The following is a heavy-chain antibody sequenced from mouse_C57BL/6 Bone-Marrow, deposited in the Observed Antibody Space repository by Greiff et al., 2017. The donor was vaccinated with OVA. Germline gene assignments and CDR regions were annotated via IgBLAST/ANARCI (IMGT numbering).Heavy chain of an antibody. Sequence: VQLQQSGPELVKPGASVKLSCKASGYAFSSSWMNWVKQRPGKGLEWIGRIYPGDGDTNYNGKFKGKATLTADKSSSTAYMQLSSLTSEDSAVYFCARTTTGWGQGTLVTVSA. V-gene: IGHV1-82*01. J-gene: IGHJ3*01. CDR3: ARTTTG. D-gene: IGHD1-1*01. CDR2: IYPGDGDT. CDR1: GYAFSSSW.